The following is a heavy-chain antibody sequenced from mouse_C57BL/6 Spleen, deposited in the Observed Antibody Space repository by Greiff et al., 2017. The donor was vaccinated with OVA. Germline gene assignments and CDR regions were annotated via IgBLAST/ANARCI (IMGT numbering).Heavy chain of an antibody. CDR3: ARVRITTVDGAMDY. D-gene: IGHD1-1*01. Sequence: EVQLQQSGPELVKPGASVKISCKASGYSFTGYYMNWVKQSPEKSLEWIGEINPSTGGTTYNQKFKAKATLTVDKSSSTAYMQLKSLTSEDSAVYYCARVRITTVDGAMDYWGQGTSVTVSS. V-gene: IGHV1-42*01. CDR2: INPSTGGT. CDR1: GYSFTGYY. J-gene: IGHJ4*01.